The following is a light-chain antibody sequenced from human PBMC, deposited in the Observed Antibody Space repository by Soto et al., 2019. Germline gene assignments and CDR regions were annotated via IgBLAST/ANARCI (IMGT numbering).Light chain of an antibody. J-gene: IGLJ3*02. Sequence: SALTQPASVSGSPGQSITISCTGTSSDVGGYNYVSWYQQHPGKAPKLMIYEVSNRPSGVSNRFSGSKSGNTASLTISGLQAEDEADYYCSSYTSSSTVFGGGTQLTVL. V-gene: IGLV2-14*01. CDR1: SSDVGGYNY. CDR3: SSYTSSSTV. CDR2: EVS.